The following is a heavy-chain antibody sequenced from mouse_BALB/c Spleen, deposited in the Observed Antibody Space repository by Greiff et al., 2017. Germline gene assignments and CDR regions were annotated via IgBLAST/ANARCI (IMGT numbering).Heavy chain of an antibody. CDR1: GFSLTSYG. Sequence: VKLQESGPGLVAPSQSLSITCTVSGFSLTSYGVHWVRQPPGKGLEWLGVIWAGGSTNYNSALMSRLSISKDNSKSQVFLKMNSLQTDDTAMYYCARDTMITTSWFAYWGQGTLVTVSA. D-gene: IGHD2-4*01. CDR2: IWAGGST. CDR3: ARDTMITTSWFAY. J-gene: IGHJ3*01. V-gene: IGHV2-9*02.